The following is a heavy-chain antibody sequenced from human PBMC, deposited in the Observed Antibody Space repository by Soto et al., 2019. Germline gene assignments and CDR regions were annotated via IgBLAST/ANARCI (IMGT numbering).Heavy chain of an antibody. Sequence: SETLSLTCTVSGGSISNENYYWNWIRQPPGKGLEWIGYIYYSGNTYYNPSLQSRLTISIETSKNELSLKLSSVTAADTAVYYGPLFSPPEKRYSGAGARNGSAPGGQGPLVTVSP. CDR1: GGSISNENYY. CDR2: IYYSGNT. J-gene: IGHJ5*02. V-gene: IGHV4-30-4*01. CDR3: PLFSPPEKRYSGAGARNGSAP. D-gene: IGHD1-26*01.